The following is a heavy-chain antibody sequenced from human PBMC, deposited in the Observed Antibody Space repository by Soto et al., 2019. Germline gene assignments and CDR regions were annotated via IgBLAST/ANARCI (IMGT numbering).Heavy chain of an antibody. CDR1: GFFFSSYA. CDR3: AKDAAMVSSTFNYFDY. V-gene: IGHV3-23*01. Sequence: EVQLLESGGGLVQPGRSLRLSCAASGFFFSSYAMSWVRQAPGKGLEWVSGIGGSGGNKSYADSVKGRFTISRDNSKNTLYLQMESLGAEDTAVYYCAKDAAMVSSTFNYFDYWGQGTLVAVSS. D-gene: IGHD6-13*01. CDR2: IGGSGGNK. J-gene: IGHJ4*02.